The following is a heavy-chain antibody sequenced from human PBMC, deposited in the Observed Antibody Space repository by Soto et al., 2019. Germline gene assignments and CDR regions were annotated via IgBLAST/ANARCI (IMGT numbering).Heavy chain of an antibody. CDR1: RFTFSSYA. J-gene: IGHJ4*02. V-gene: IGHV3-23*01. D-gene: IGHD3-22*01. Sequence: PWVSMRLSCVASRFTFSSYAITCDRQALGKGLEWVSASRGGDGSPSYADSGKGRFTMSRDNSKTTLYLHMNSLRADHTAAYYCAKWHTYYYDSLAFSGFDCWGQGTQVTVCS. CDR3: AKWHTYYYDSLAFSGFDC. CDR2: SRGGDGSP.